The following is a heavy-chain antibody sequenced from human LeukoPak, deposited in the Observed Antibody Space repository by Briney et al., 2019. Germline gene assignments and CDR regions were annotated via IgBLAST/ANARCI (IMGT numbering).Heavy chain of an antibody. CDR1: GYTFTRYY. CDR3: ARDNGILVGAFSFDY. J-gene: IGHJ4*02. D-gene: IGHD1-26*01. Sequence: ASVKVSCKASGYTFTRYYMYWVRQAPGQGLEWMGWINPNSGGTNYAQKFQGRVTLTRDTSISTVYMELSRLRSDDTAMYYCARDNGILVGAFSFDYWGQGTLITVSS. CDR2: INPNSGGT. V-gene: IGHV1-2*02.